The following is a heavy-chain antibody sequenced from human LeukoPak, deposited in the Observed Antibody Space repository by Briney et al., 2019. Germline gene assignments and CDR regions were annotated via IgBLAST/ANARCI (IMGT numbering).Heavy chain of an antibody. V-gene: IGHV4-31*03. J-gene: IGHJ1*01. CDR2: IDYSGST. CDR3: ARGTGYSASWQI. Sequence: SETLSLTCTVSGGSINSGAYYWSWIRQHPGKGLEWIGYIDYSGSTYYNPSLKSRLTIPLDTSKNQSSLRLRSVTAADTAVYYCARGTGYSASWQIWGQGILVTVSS. CDR1: GGSINSGAYY. D-gene: IGHD6-13*01.